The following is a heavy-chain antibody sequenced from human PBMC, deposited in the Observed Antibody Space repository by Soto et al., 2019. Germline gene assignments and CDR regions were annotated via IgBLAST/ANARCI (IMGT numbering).Heavy chain of an antibody. J-gene: IGHJ4*02. V-gene: IGHV3-23*01. CDR2: ISSNVVTT. CDR3: AKAEPGIAAAGPGNY. D-gene: IGHD6-13*01. Sequence: PGGSLRLSCAASGFTFSSYAMSWVRQAPGKGLEWVSGISSNVVTTYYADSVKGRFTISRDNSKNTLYLQLNNLRAEDTAVYYCAKAEPGIAAAGPGNYWGQGALVTVSS. CDR1: GFTFSSYA.